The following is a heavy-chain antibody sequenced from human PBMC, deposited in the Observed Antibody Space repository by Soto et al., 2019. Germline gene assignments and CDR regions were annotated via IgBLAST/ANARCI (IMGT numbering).Heavy chain of an antibody. CDR1: GFTFSSYS. D-gene: IGHD3-3*01. CDR2: ISSSSSYI. CDR3: AREDYAESGNGMDV. V-gene: IGHV3-21*01. Sequence: GGSLRLSCAASGFTFSSYSMNWVRQAPGNGLEWVSSISSSSSYIYYADSVKGRFTISRDNSKNTLYLQMNSLRAEDTAVYYCAREDYAESGNGMDVWGQGTTVTVSS. J-gene: IGHJ6*02.